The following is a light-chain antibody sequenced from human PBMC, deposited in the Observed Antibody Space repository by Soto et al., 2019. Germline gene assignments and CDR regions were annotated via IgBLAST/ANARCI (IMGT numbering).Light chain of an antibody. J-gene: IGKJ1*01. CDR2: WAS. Sequence: DIVMTQSPDSLAVSLGERATTNCKSSQSVLFSSNNKNYLAWYQQKPGQSPKLLIYWASTRESGVPDRFSGSGSGTDFTLTISSLQAADVAVYFCQQYYSPPWTFGPGTKVDIK. V-gene: IGKV4-1*01. CDR1: QSVLFSSNNKNY. CDR3: QQYYSPPWT.